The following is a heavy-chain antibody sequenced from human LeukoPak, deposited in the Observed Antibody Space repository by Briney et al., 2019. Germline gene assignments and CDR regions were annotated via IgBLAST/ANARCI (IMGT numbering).Heavy chain of an antibody. CDR3: AKDQWELRAMDV. V-gene: IGHV3-30*18. Sequence: GGSLRLSCAASGFTFSSYGMHWVRQAPGKGLGWVAVISYDGSNKYYADSVKGRFTISRDNSKNTLYLQMNSLRAEDTAVYYCAKDQWELRAMDVWGEGTTVTVSS. CDR1: GFTFSSYG. D-gene: IGHD1-26*01. CDR2: ISYDGSNK. J-gene: IGHJ6*04.